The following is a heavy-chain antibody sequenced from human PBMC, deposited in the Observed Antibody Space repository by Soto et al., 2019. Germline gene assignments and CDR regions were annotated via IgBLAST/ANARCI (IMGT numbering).Heavy chain of an antibody. J-gene: IGHJ6*04. D-gene: IGHD2-15*01. CDR1: GYTFTSYY. CDR2: INPSGGST. CDR3: ARDNGGPYDGYCSGGSCYQSSHYYYYGMDV. Sequence: ASVKVSCKASGYTFTSYYMHWVRQAPGQGLEWMGIINPSGGSTSYAQKFQGRVTMTRDTSTSTVYMELSSLRSEDTAVYYCARDNGGPYDGYCSGGSCYQSSHYYYYGMDVWGKGSTVTVSS. V-gene: IGHV1-46*01.